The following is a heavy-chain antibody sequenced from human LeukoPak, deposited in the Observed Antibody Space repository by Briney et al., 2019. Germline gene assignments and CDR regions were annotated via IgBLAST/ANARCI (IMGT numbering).Heavy chain of an antibody. Sequence: SETLSLTCTVSGDSFGGYYRTWIRQPPGKGLEWIGYIHTSGGTNYNPSLKSRVTMSVDTSKNQFSLKLTSVTAADTAVYFCARQAYSPSGSWTGFDFWGQGTLASVSS. J-gene: IGHJ4*02. V-gene: IGHV4-4*09. CDR1: GDSFGGYY. D-gene: IGHD3-10*01. CDR2: IHTSGGT. CDR3: ARQAYSPSGSWTGFDF.